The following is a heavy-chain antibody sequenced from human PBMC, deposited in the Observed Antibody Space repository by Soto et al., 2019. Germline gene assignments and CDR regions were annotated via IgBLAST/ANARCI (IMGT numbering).Heavy chain of an antibody. Sequence: EVQLVESGGGLVQPGGSLRLSCAASGFTFSSYSLNWVRQAPGKGLDWVSYISSSSSTIYYADSVKGRFAISRDDAKNALCLQMNSLRAEDTAVYYCARDLAVALFDYWGQGTLVTVSS. CDR3: ARDLAVALFDY. CDR2: ISSSSSTI. D-gene: IGHD6-19*01. CDR1: GFTFSSYS. J-gene: IGHJ4*02. V-gene: IGHV3-48*01.